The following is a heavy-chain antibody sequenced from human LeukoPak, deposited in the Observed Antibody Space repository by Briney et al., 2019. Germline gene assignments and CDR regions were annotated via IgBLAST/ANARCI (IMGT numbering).Heavy chain of an antibody. CDR3: ASGGYSSGWYVPLGNDY. J-gene: IGHJ4*02. D-gene: IGHD6-19*01. Sequence: WASVKVSCKASGGTFSSYAISWVRQAPGQGLEWMGGIIPIFGTANYAQKFQGRVTITADESTSTAYMELSSLRSEDTAVYYCASGGYSSGWYVPLGNDYWGQGTLVTVSS. V-gene: IGHV1-69*13. CDR1: GGTFSSYA. CDR2: IIPIFGTA.